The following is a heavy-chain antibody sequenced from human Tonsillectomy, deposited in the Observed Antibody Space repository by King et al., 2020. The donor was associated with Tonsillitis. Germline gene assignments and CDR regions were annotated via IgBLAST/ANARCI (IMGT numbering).Heavy chain of an antibody. J-gene: IGHJ4*02. V-gene: IGHV4-39*07. CDR1: GGPISSSSYY. D-gene: IGHD3-16*02. Sequence: LQLQESGPGLVKPSETLSLTCTVSGGPISSSSYYWGWIRQPPGKGLEWIGSIYYSGSTYYNPSLKGRVTISVDTSKNQFSLKLSSVTAADTAVYYCAAIYYYVWGSYRAPHFDYWGQGTLVTVSS. CDR3: AAIYYYVWGSYRAPHFDY. CDR2: IYYSGST.